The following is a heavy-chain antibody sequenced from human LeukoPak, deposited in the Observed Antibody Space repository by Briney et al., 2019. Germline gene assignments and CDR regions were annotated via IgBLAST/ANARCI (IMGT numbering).Heavy chain of an antibody. D-gene: IGHD3-16*02. CDR2: IYTSGST. V-gene: IGHV4-61*02. CDR3: ARVAVGYDYVWGSYRLFDY. J-gene: IGHJ4*02. CDR1: GGSISSGSYY. Sequence: SETLSLTCTVSGGSISSGSYYWSWIRQPAGKGLEWIGRIYTSGSTNYNPSLKSRVTISVDTSKNQFSLKLSSVTAADTAVYYCARVAVGYDYVWGSYRLFDYWGQGTLVTVSS.